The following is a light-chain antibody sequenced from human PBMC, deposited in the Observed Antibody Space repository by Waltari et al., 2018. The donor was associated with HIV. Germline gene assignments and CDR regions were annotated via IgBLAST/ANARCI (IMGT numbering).Light chain of an antibody. Sequence: DIQMTQSPSTLSASVADRVTITCRASQTINNWLAWYQQKPGKAPKLLIYKASTLDSGVPSRFSGNGSGTEFTLTISSLQSEDFAVYYCQQYDKWPLTFGGGTKVEIK. CDR2: KAS. CDR3: QQYDKWPLT. J-gene: IGKJ4*01. V-gene: IGKV1-5*03. CDR1: QTINNW.